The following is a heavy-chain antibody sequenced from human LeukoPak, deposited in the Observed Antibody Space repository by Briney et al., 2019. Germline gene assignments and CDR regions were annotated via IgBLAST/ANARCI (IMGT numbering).Heavy chain of an antibody. CDR3: ARHPELYFFDY. D-gene: IGHD3-10*01. V-gene: IGHV4-59*08. CDR2: ISYSGGT. J-gene: IGHJ4*02. CDR1: GASISSYY. Sequence: KPSETLSLTCTVSGASISSYYWSWIRQPPGKGLEWIGYISYSGGTNYNPSLKSRVTISADTSKNQVSLTLSSVTAADTAVYYCARHPELYFFDYWGQGTLVTVSS.